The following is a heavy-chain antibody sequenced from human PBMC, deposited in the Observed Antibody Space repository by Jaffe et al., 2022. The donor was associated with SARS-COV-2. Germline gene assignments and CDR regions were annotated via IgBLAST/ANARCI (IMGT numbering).Heavy chain of an antibody. CDR1: GGSISTFSYY. Sequence: QLQLQESGPGLVKPSETLSLTCIVSGGSISTFSYYWDWIRQPPGKGLEWIGTIYYSGTTYYNPSLKSPVTISIDTSKNQFSLNLTSVTAADTAVYFCARHKKYSSGFCGEHDYWGQGTLVTVSS. D-gene: IGHD6-19*01. V-gene: IGHV4-39*01. J-gene: IGHJ4*02. CDR3: ARHKKYSSGFCGEHDY. CDR2: IYYSGTT.